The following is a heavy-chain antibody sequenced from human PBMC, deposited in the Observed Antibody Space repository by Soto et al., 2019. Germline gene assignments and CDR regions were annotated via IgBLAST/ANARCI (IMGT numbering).Heavy chain of an antibody. CDR3: AKEGRQWLIYYYYGMDV. CDR1: GFNFSTFG. Sequence: QEQLAESGGGVVQPGGSLRLSCAASGFNFSTFGMHWVRQAPGQEPEWVAVISYDGSNQNYADSVKGRFTISRDNSKNSLYLQMSSLRVEDTALYYCAKEGRQWLIYYYYGMDVWGRGSTVTVSS. CDR2: ISYDGSNQ. J-gene: IGHJ6*02. V-gene: IGHV3-30*18. D-gene: IGHD6-19*01.